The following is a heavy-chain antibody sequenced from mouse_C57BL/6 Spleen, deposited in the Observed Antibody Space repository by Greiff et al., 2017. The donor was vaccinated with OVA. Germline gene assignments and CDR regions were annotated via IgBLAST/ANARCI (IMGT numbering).Heavy chain of an antibody. CDR1: GFSLTSYG. J-gene: IGHJ4*01. Sequence: QVQLKESGPGLVAPSQSLSITCTVSGFSLTSYGVHWVRQPPGKGLEWLVVIWSDGSTTYNSALKSRLSISKDNSKSQVFLKMNSLQTDDTAMYYCARGGYGSRRDYYAMDYWGQGTSVTVSS. D-gene: IGHD1-1*01. V-gene: IGHV2-6*03. CDR2: IWSDGST. CDR3: ARGGYGSRRDYYAMDY.